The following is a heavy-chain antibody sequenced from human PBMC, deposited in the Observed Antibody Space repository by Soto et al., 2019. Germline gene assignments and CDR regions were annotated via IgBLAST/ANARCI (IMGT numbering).Heavy chain of an antibody. CDR2: MNPNSGNT. J-gene: IGHJ6*03. CDR3: ARARQIVPASYYYYYMDV. V-gene: IGHV1-8*01. CDR1: GYTFTSYD. D-gene: IGHD2-2*01. Sequence: ASVKVSCKASGYTFTSYDINWVRQATGQGLERMGWMNPNSGNTGYAQKFQGRVTMTRNTSISTAYMELSSLRSEDTAVYYCARARQIVPASYYYYYMDVWGKGTTVTVSS.